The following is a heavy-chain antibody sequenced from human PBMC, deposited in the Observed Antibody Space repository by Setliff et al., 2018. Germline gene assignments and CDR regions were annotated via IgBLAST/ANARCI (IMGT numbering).Heavy chain of an antibody. CDR1: GFLLNTTGEG. J-gene: IGHJ5*02. D-gene: IGHD6-6*01. Sequence: SGPTLVNPTQTLTLTCTFSGFLLNTTGEGVGWIRQPPGKALEWLALVYWDGDQRYSPSLNSRLSITKDSSKSQVFLTMTNMDPVDTATYYCALRRGNEWHLVRWFDPWGPGIQVTVSS. CDR2: VYWDGDQ. V-gene: IGHV2-5*02. CDR3: ALRRGNEWHLVRWFDP.